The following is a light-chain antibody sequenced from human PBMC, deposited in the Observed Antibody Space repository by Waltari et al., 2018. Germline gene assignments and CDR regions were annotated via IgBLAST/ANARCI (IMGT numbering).Light chain of an antibody. CDR3: QQRNHWIT. Sequence: ELVLTQSPATLSLSPGDRATLPCRASQNVNMYLAWYQQKPGQGPRLLIYDATDRAAGVPARFSGSGSGTEFTLTISSLEPEDFAVYHCQQRNHWITFGQGTRLEI. CDR1: QNVNMY. CDR2: DAT. V-gene: IGKV3-11*01. J-gene: IGKJ5*01.